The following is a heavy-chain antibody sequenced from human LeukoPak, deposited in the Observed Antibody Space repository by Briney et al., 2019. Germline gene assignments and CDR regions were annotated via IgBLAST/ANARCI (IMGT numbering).Heavy chain of an antibody. CDR3: AREGPIVGATHRVDY. CDR2: INPNSGGT. CDR1: GYTFTDYY. Sequence: GASVNVSFKASGYTFTDYYVHWVRQAPGQGLEWMGWINPNSGGTNYAQKVQGRVTMTRDTSISTAYMELSRLRSDDTAVYYCAREGPIVGATHRVDYWGQGTLVTVSS. J-gene: IGHJ4*02. D-gene: IGHD1-26*01. V-gene: IGHV1-2*02.